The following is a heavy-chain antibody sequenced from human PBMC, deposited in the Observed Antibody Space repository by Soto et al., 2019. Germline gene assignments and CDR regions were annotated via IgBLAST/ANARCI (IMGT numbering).Heavy chain of an antibody. D-gene: IGHD1-26*01. J-gene: IGHJ4*02. CDR1: GFTFSTYS. CDR3: TRYRREATTDY. Sequence: EVQLVESGGGLVQPGGSLRLSCVGSGFTFSTYSMNWVRQAPGKGLEWVSYLSGGSKTKQYADSVKGRFTISRDNAKNSLYLQMNNLRAEDTAVYYCTRYRREATTDYWGQGALVTVSS. V-gene: IGHV3-48*01. CDR2: LSGGSKTK.